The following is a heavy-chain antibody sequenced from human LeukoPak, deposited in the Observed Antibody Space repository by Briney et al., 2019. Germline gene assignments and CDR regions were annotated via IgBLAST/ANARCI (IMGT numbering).Heavy chain of an antibody. CDR2: IYYSGST. Sequence: PSETLSLTCTVSGGSISSGGYYWSWIRQHPGTGLEWIGYIYYSGSTYYNPSLKSRVTISVDTSKNQFSLKLSSVTAADTAVYYCAREESGMIDFWSGYSLRRWFDPWGQGTLVTVSS. CDR3: AREESGMIDFWSGYSLRRWFDP. J-gene: IGHJ5*02. CDR1: GGSISSGGYY. V-gene: IGHV4-31*03. D-gene: IGHD3-3*01.